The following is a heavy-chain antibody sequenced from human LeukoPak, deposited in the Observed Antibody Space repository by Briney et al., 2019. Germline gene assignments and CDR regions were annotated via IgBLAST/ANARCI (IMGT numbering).Heavy chain of an antibody. CDR3: ARSGSLYT. CDR1: GGSISGSNYY. J-gene: IGHJ5*02. CDR2: IYYSGST. V-gene: IGHV4-39*01. Sequence: PSETLSLTCTVSGGSISGSNYYWAWIRQPPAKGLEWIGSIYYSGSTYYNPSLKSRVTISVDTSKNHFSLKLTSVTAADTAVYYCARSGSLYTWGQGTLSPSPQ. D-gene: IGHD1-26*01.